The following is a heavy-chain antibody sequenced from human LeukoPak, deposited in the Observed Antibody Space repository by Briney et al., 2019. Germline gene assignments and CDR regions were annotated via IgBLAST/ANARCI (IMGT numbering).Heavy chain of an antibody. CDR2: ISGSCGST. CDR3: AKYPGPETDFDY. J-gene: IGHJ4*02. CDR1: GFTFSSYA. Sequence: GGSLRLSCAASGFTFSSYAMSWVRQAPGKGLEGVSAISGSCGSTYYADSVKGRFTISRDNSKNTLYLQMNSLRAEDTAVYYCAKYPGPETDFDYWGQGTLVTVSS. V-gene: IGHV3-23*01. D-gene: IGHD2-8*02.